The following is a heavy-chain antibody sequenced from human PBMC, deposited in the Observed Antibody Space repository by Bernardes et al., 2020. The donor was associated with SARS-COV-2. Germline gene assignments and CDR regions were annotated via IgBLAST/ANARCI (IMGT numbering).Heavy chain of an antibody. J-gene: IGHJ6*02. CDR1: GFTFSGHS. CDR2: IGNSRGNI. V-gene: IGHV3-21*01. Sequence: GGSLILSCAASGFTFSGHSMSWVRQAPGEGLEWVSSIGNSRGNIYYADSVKCRFTISRDNAKNSLYLQMDILGAEDTAVYYCARVSNPNFGMLIKSDYYYYYSMDVWGQGTTVTVSS. CDR3: ARVSNPNFGMLIKSDYYYYYSMDV. D-gene: IGHD3-3*01.